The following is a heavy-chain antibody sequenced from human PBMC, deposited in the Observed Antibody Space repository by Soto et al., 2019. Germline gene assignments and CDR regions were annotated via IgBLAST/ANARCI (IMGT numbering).Heavy chain of an antibody. J-gene: IGHJ4*02. CDR2: IYYSGSA. CDR3: ARHAHSSGWHLDY. D-gene: IGHD6-19*01. V-gene: IGHV4-59*08. CDR1: EDSISRYY. Sequence: SETLSLTCTVSEDSISRYYWSWIRQPPGKGLEWIGYIYYSGSADYNPSLKSRVTISVDTSKNQFSLKLNSVTAADTAVYYCARHAHSSGWHLDYWGQGTLVTVSS.